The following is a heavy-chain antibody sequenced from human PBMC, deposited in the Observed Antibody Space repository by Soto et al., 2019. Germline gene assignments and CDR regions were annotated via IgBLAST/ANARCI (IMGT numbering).Heavy chain of an antibody. CDR2: ISGSGNST. CDR3: AKVHRGGGSCYLDY. CDR1: GFTFKSYA. Sequence: GGSLRLSCAVSGFTFKSYAMTWVRQAPGKGLEWVSTISGSGNSTYYADPVKARFTISRDNSKNTLFLQTNSLRAEDTAVYYCAKVHRGGGSCYLDYWGQGTLFTVSS. D-gene: IGHD2-15*01. J-gene: IGHJ4*03. V-gene: IGHV3-23*01.